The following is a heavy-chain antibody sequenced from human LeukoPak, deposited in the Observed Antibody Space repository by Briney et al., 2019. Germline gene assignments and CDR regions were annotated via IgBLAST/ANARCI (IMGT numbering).Heavy chain of an antibody. CDR3: ARGPSWDGYMYYFDF. Sequence: TSVKVSCKASGYTFTNYDFNWMRQSTGQGLEWMGWMNPNSGSTGYAQKFQGRVTMTRNMSISTAYMELSSLRSEDTAVYYCARGPSWDGYMYYFDFWGQGALVTVSS. CDR1: GYTFTNYD. V-gene: IGHV1-8*01. J-gene: IGHJ4*02. D-gene: IGHD5-24*01. CDR2: MNPNSGST.